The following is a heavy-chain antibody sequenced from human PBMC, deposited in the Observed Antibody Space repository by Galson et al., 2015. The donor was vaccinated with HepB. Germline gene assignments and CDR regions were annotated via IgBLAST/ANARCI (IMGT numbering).Heavy chain of an antibody. J-gene: IGHJ5*02. CDR3: ARIVGASLGWFDP. V-gene: IGHV5-51*01. D-gene: IGHD1-26*01. CDR1: GYRFTSYW. CDR2: IYAGDSET. Sequence: QSGAEVKKPGESLKISCKGSGYRFTSYWIGWVRQMPGKGLEWMGIIYAGDSETRYSPSFQGQVTFSVDKSITTAYLQWSSLKASDTAMYYCARIVGASLGWFDPWGQGTLVTASS.